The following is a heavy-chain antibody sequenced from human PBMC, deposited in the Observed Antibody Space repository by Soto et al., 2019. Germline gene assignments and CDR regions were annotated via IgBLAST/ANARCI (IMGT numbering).Heavy chain of an antibody. CDR3: ARGGYSSGWFWVFHY. Sequence: SETLSLTCIVSGGSISSYYWSWIRQPPGKGLEWIGYFYYSGNTNYNPSLKSRVTISVDTSKNQFSLKLSSVTAADTAVYYCARGGYSSGWFWVFHYWGQGTLVTVSS. V-gene: IGHV4-59*01. CDR2: FYYSGNT. J-gene: IGHJ4*02. D-gene: IGHD6-19*01. CDR1: GGSISSYY.